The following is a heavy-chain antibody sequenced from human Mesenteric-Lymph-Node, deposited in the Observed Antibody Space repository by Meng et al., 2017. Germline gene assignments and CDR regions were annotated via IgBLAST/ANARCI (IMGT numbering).Heavy chain of an antibody. CDR2: IYHSGST. CDR3: ARLYCVSTTCYADY. CDR1: GVSISSGGYS. Sequence: QLQLQESGSGLVKPTQTLSLACAFSGVSISSGGYSWSWIRQPPGKGLEWIGYIYHSGSTYYNPSLKSRVTISIDRSNNQFSLKLSSVTAADTAVYYCARLYCVSTTCYADYWGQGTLVTVSS. D-gene: IGHD2-2*01. J-gene: IGHJ4*02. V-gene: IGHV4-30-2*01.